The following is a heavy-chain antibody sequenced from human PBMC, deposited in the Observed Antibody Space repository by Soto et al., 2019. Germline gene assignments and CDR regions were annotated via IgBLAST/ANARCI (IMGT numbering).Heavy chain of an antibody. CDR2: IWYDGSNK. Sequence: LRLSCAASGFTFSSYGMHWVRQAPGKGLEWVAVIWYDGSNKYYADSVKGRFTISRDNSKNTLYLQMNSLRAEGTAVYYCAREYVGRTAYYYYGMDVWGQGTTVTVSS. CDR1: GFTFSSYG. V-gene: IGHV3-33*01. CDR3: AREYVGRTAYYYYGMDV. D-gene: IGHD2-8*02. J-gene: IGHJ6*02.